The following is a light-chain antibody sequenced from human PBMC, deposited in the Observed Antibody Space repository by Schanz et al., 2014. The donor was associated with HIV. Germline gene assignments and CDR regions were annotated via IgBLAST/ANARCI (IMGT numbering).Light chain of an antibody. CDR2: DVS. CDR1: SSDVGGYNY. CDR3: NSYSHSNTYV. Sequence: QSALTQPPSASGSPGQSVTISCTGTSSDVGGYNYVSWYQQHPGKAPKLMIYDVSNRPSGVSNRFSGSKSGNTASLTISGLQPEDEADYYCNSYSHSNTYVFGSRTKLTVL. J-gene: IGLJ1*01. V-gene: IGLV2-14*01.